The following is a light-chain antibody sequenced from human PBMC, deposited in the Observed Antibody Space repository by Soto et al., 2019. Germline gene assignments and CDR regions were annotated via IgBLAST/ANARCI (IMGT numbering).Light chain of an antibody. J-gene: IGLJ1*01. Sequence: VLTQPASVSASPGQSITISCTGTSSDVGGSNFVSWYQQHPGKPPKLIIYDVATRPSGVSNRFSGSKSGSTASLIISRLQTEDEADYYCVSFTSSTTYVFGSGTKVTVL. CDR1: SSDVGGSNF. V-gene: IGLV2-14*03. CDR2: DVA. CDR3: VSFTSSTTYV.